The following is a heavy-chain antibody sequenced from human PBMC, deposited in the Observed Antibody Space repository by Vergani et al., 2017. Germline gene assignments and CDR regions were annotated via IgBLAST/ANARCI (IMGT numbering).Heavy chain of an antibody. V-gene: IGHV3-30*01. J-gene: IGHJ4*02. D-gene: IGHD3-10*01. CDR1: GFTFSSYA. CDR3: ARGRKYGSAEDYFDY. Sequence: QVQLVESGGGVVQPGRSLRLSCAASGFTFSSYAMHWVRQAPGKGLEWVAVISYDGSNKYYADSVQGRFTISRDNSKNTLYLQMNSLRAEDTAVYYCARGRKYGSAEDYFDYWGQGTLVTVSS. CDR2: ISYDGSNK.